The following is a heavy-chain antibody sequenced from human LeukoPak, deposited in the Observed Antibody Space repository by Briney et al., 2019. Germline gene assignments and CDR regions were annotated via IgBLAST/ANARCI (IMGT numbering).Heavy chain of an antibody. J-gene: IGHJ4*02. CDR1: GGSISSYY. CDR3: ARDVRGGYGLDY. Sequence: SETLSLTCTVSGGSISSYYWSWIRQPPGKGLEWIGYIYHSGSTYYNPSLKSRVTISVDRSKNQFSLKLSSVTAADTAVYYCARDVRGGYGLDYWGQGTLVTVSS. CDR2: IYHSGST. V-gene: IGHV4-59*12. D-gene: IGHD1-26*01.